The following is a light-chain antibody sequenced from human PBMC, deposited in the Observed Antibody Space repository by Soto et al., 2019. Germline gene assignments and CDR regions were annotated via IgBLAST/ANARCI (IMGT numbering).Light chain of an antibody. Sequence: DILMTQSPDSLAVSLVERAAINCKSSQSILFTSNNKNYLAWYQQKPGQPPKLLIYWASTRESGVPDRFSGSGAGTDFTLTIRSLQAEDVAVYYCQQYYTTPPYTFGQGTKVEIK. CDR1: QSILFTSNNKNY. J-gene: IGKJ2*01. CDR3: QQYYTTPPYT. V-gene: IGKV4-1*01. CDR2: WAS.